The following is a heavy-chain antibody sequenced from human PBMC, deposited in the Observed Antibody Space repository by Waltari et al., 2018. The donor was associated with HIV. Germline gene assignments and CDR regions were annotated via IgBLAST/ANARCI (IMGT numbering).Heavy chain of an antibody. CDR2: IYYSGST. CDR1: HGSCSGYY. V-gene: IGHV4-59*01. Sequence: QVQLQESGPGLVTPSETLSRTCTVSHGSCSGYYWSWIRQPPGKGLEWIGHIYYSGSTNYNPSLKSRVTISVDTSKNQFSLRLSSVTAADTAVYYCVRGRQYISSSWFDPWGQGTLVTVSS. J-gene: IGHJ5*02. D-gene: IGHD6-6*01. CDR3: VRGRQYISSSWFDP.